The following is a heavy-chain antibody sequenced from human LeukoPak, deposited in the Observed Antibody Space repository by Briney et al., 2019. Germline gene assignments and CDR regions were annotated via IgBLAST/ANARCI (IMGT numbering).Heavy chain of an antibody. V-gene: IGHV4-34*01. D-gene: IGHD3-22*01. CDR3: ASVTMIVVVITGFDY. CDR2: INHSGST. Sequence: SETLSLTCAVYGGSFSGYYWSWIRQPPGKGLEWIGEINHSGSTNYNPSLKSRVTISVDTSKNQFSLKLSSVTAADTAVYYCASVTMIVVVITGFDYWGQGTLVTVSS. CDR1: GGSFSGYY. J-gene: IGHJ4*02.